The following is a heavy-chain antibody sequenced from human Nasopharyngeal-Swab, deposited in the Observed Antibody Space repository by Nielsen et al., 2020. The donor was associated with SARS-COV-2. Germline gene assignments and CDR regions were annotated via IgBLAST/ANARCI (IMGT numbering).Heavy chain of an antibody. CDR2: INHSGST. CDR1: GGSFSGYY. J-gene: IGHJ4*02. D-gene: IGHD3-9*01. Sequence: SQTLSLTCAVYGGSFSGYYWSWIRQPPGKGLEWIGEINHSGSTNYNPSLKSRVTISVDTSKNQFSLKLSSVTAADTAVYYCAKDVDYDILTGSASNWGQGTLVTVSS. CDR3: AKDVDYDILTGSASN. V-gene: IGHV4-34*01.